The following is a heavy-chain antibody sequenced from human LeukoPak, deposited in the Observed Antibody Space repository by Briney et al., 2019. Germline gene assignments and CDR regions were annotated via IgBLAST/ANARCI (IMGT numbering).Heavy chain of an antibody. J-gene: IGHJ5*02. CDR1: GFTFSSYE. V-gene: IGHV3-48*03. Sequence: GGSLRLSCAASGFTFSSYEMYWVRQAPGKGLEWVSYISSSDGTIYYADSVKGRFTISRDNAKNSLYLQMNSLRAEDTSIYYCARVAFKGAGDWFDPRGQGTLVTVSS. CDR3: ARVAFKGAGDWFDP. D-gene: IGHD3-3*02. CDR2: ISSSDGTI.